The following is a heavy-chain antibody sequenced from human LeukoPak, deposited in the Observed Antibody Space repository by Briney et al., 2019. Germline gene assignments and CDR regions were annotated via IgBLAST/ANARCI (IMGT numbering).Heavy chain of an antibody. CDR1: GFTFSSYA. V-gene: IGHV3-23*01. CDR3: AKERGEVDTAMADY. D-gene: IGHD5-18*01. Sequence: GGSLRLACAASGFTFSSYAMSWVRQAPGKGLEWVSAISGSGGSTYYADSVKGRFTISRDNSKNTLYLQMNSLRAEDTAVYYCAKERGEVDTAMADYWGQGTLVTVSS. J-gene: IGHJ4*02. CDR2: ISGSGGST.